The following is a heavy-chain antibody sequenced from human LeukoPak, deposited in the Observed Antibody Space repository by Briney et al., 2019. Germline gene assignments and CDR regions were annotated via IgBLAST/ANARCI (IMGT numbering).Heavy chain of an antibody. CDR3: ARHARGELLPYYFDY. CDR2: IYPGDSDT. D-gene: IGHD1-26*01. CDR1: GYSFTTYW. Sequence: GESLKISCESSGYSFTTYWIGWVRQMPGKGLEWMGIIYPGDSDTRYSPSFQGQVTISADKSISTAYLQWSSLKASDTAMYYCARHARGELLPYYFDYWGQGTLVTVSS. V-gene: IGHV5-51*01. J-gene: IGHJ4*02.